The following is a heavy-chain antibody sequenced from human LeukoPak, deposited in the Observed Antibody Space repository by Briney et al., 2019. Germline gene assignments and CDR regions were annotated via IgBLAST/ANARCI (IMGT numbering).Heavy chain of an antibody. CDR1: GDSVSSGYY. D-gene: IGHD3-22*01. Sequence: PSETLSLTCTVSGDSVSSGYYWGWIRQPPGRGLEWIGSIHHSGSSYYNPSLKSRVTISVDTSKNQFSLKLSSVTAADTAVHYCARYYDGSGSPRFDPWGQGTLVTVSS. CDR2: IHHSGSS. CDR3: ARYYDGSGSPRFDP. J-gene: IGHJ5*02. V-gene: IGHV4-38-2*02.